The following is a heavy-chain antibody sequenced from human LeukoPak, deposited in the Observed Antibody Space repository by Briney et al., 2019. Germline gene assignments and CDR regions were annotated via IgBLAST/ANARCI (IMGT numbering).Heavy chain of an antibody. Sequence: SETLSLTCAVYGGSFSGYYWSWIRQPPGKGLEWIGEINHSGSTNYNPFLKSRVTISVDTSKNQFSLKLSSVTAADTAVYYCARGRGPRITIFGVVTSNWFDPWGQGTLVTVSS. CDR3: ARGRGPRITIFGVVTSNWFDP. V-gene: IGHV4-34*01. CDR2: INHSGST. D-gene: IGHD3-3*01. J-gene: IGHJ5*02. CDR1: GGSFSGYY.